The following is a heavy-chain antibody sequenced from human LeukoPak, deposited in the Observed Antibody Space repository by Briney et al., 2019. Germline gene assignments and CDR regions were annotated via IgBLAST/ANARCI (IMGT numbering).Heavy chain of an antibody. CDR2: IHTSGST. J-gene: IGHJ4*02. CDR3: ARSYYYDISDYYYYFDH. D-gene: IGHD3-22*01. Sequence: SGTLSLTCKVSGGSISNYYWSWIRQPPGKGLEWIGYIHTSGSTNYNPSLKSRVTISVDTSKKQFSLKLNSVTAADTAVYYCARSYYYDISDYYYYFDHWGQGTLVTVSS. CDR1: GGSISNYY. V-gene: IGHV4-4*09.